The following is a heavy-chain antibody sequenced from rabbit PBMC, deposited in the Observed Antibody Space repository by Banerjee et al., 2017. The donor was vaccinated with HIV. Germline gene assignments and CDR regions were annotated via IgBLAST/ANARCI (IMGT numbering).Heavy chain of an antibody. CDR2: INTSSGNT. CDR1: GIDLSTYG. D-gene: IGHD4-1*01. Sequence: QEQLVESGGGLVKPEGSLTLTCKASGIDLSTYGISWVRQAPGKGLEWIACINTSSGNTVYASWAKGRFTISKTSSTTVTLQMTSLTAADTATYFCARDLAGVIGWNFNLWGPGTLVTVS. CDR3: ARDLAGVIGWNFNL. J-gene: IGHJ4*01. V-gene: IGHV1S45*01.